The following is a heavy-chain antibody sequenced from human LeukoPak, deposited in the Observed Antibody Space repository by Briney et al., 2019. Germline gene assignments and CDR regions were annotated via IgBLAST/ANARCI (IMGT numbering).Heavy chain of an antibody. CDR1: GGSLSGYY. J-gene: IGHJ4*02. Sequence: SETLSLTCGVYGGSLSGYYWSWIRQPPGKGLEWIGYIYYSGSTYYNLSLKSRVTISVDTSKNQFSLKLSSVTAADTAVYYCARGVLGQRVDYWGQGTLVTVSS. D-gene: IGHD6-25*01. CDR3: ARGVLGQRVDY. V-gene: IGHV4-34*11. CDR2: IYYSGST.